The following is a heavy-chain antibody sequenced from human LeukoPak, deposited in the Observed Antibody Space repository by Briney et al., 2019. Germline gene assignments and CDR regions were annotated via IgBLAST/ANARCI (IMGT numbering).Heavy chain of an antibody. V-gene: IGHV3-53*01. Sequence: GGSLRLSCVASGFTVSSNYMSWVCQAPGKGLEWVSLLYTDDTTYYADSVEGRFTISRDDSKNTIYLQMNSLRAEDTAVYYCARGGVNYWNPRYWGQGTLVTVSS. D-gene: IGHD1-1*01. J-gene: IGHJ4*02. CDR3: ARGGVNYWNPRY. CDR2: LYTDDTT. CDR1: GFTVSSNY.